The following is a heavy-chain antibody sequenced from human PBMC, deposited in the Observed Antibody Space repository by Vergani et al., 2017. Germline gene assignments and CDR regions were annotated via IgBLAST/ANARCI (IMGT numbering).Heavy chain of an antibody. J-gene: IGHJ6*02. V-gene: IGHV4-4*07. Sequence: QVQMQESGPGLVKTSETLSLTCSASGAPISYWCWSWLRQPPGKGLEWIGRLCPSGSTNYNPSLKSRVTMSIDTSKTQFSLKLSSVTAADTAVYYCARERIDYGAGCMDVWGQGTTVTVS. CDR1: GAPISYWC. D-gene: IGHD4-17*01. CDR2: LCPSGST. CDR3: ARERIDYGAGCMDV.